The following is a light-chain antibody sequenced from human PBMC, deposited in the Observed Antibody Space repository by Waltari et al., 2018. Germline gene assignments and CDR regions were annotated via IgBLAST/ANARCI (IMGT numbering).Light chain of an antibody. CDR3: SSHAGSKNYVV. CDR1: SSDVGAYNY. Sequence: QSALTQPPSASGSPGQSVTIPCPGSSSDVGAYNYVSWYQQHPGKAPKLMIYEVSKRPSGVPDRFSGSKSGNTASLTVSGLQAEDEADYYCSSHAGSKNYVVFGGGTKLTVL. V-gene: IGLV2-8*01. CDR2: EVS. J-gene: IGLJ2*01.